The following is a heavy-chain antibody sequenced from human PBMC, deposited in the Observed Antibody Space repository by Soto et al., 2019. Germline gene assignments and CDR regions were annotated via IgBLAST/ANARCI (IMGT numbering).Heavy chain of an antibody. CDR2: VYRTGST. J-gene: IGHJ4*02. CDR1: GGSISTSNW. Sequence: QVQLQESGPGLVKPSGTLSLTCAVSGGSISTSNWWSWVRQPPGKGLEWIGEVYRTGSTNYNPSLESRVSVSIDKSTNQFSLTLTSVTAADTAVYYCARARATIAAAAIFDCWGQGTLVTVSS. CDR3: ARARATIAAAAIFDC. D-gene: IGHD6-13*01. V-gene: IGHV4-4*02.